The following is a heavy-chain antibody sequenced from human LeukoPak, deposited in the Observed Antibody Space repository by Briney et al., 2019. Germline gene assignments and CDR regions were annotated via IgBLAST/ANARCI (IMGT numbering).Heavy chain of an antibody. CDR2: ISGSGGST. D-gene: IGHD3-10*01. J-gene: IGHJ4*02. V-gene: IGHV3-23*01. CDR3: ARDAYYYGSGSYSNGRDFDY. Sequence: GGSLRLSCAASGFTFSSYAMSWVRQAPGKGLEWVSAISGSGGSTYYADSVKGRFTISRDNSKNTLYLQMNSLRAEDTAVYYCARDAYYYGSGSYSNGRDFDYWGQGTLVTVSS. CDR1: GFTFSSYA.